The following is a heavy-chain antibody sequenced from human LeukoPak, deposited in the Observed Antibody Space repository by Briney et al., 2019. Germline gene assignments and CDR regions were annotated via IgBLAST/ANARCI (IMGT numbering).Heavy chain of an antibody. CDR3: ARDRLIAAAGSTDLFDP. D-gene: IGHD6-13*01. CDR1: GFTFSSYA. J-gene: IGHJ5*02. CDR2: ISGSGGTT. V-gene: IGHV3-23*01. Sequence: GGSLRLSCAASGFTFSSYAMTWVRQAPGKGLEWVSAISGSGGTTYYADSVKGRFTISRDNSKNTLYLQMNSLRAEDTAVYYCARDRLIAAAGSTDLFDPWGQGTLVTVSS.